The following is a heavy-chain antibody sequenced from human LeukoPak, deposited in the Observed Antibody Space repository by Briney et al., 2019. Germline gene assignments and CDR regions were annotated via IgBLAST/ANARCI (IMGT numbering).Heavy chain of an antibody. Sequence: GGSLRLSCAASGFTFSSYAMSWVRQAPGKGLEWVSALSGSGGSTYYADSVKGRFTIPRDNSKNTLYLQMNSLRAEDTAVYYCAKGRDYGSGSYLDYDYWGQGTLVTVSS. V-gene: IGHV3-23*01. D-gene: IGHD3-10*01. CDR2: LSGSGGST. CDR1: GFTFSSYA. CDR3: AKGRDYGSGSYLDYDY. J-gene: IGHJ4*02.